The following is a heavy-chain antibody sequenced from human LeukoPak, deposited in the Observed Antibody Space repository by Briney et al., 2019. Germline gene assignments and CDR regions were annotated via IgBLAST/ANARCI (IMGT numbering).Heavy chain of an antibody. V-gene: IGHV4-59*08. D-gene: IGHD5-18*01. Sequence: SETLSLTCTVSSGSISSYYWSWIRQPPGKGLEWIGYIFYSGSTKYNPSLKSRGTISVDTSNNQFSLKLTSLTAADTAVYYCARHPSAMARFDPWGQGTLVTVSS. J-gene: IGHJ5*02. CDR2: IFYSGST. CDR1: SGSISSYY. CDR3: ARHPSAMARFDP.